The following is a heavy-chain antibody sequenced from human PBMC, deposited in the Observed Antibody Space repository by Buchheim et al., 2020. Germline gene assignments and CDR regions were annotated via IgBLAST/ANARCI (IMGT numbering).Heavy chain of an antibody. CDR3: ASIPYYYGSGSYYVDY. V-gene: IGHV4-34*01. CDR1: GGSFSGYY. CDR2: INHSGST. J-gene: IGHJ4*02. D-gene: IGHD3-10*01. Sequence: QVQLQQWGAGLLKPSETLSLTCAVYGGSFSGYYWSWIRQPPGKGLEWIGEINHSGSTNYNPSLKSRVTISVDTSKNQFSLKLSSVTAADTAAYYCASIPYYYGSGSYYVDYWGQGTL.